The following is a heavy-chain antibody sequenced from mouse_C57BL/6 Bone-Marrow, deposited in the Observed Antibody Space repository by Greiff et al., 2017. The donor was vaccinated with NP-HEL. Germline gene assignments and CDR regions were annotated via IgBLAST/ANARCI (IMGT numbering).Heavy chain of an antibody. CDR2: ISRGGGGT. CDR1: GFAFTNYL. Sequence: QVQLQQSGAELVRPGTSVKVSCKASGFAFTNYLIEWVKQRPGKGLEWIGVISRGGGGTNYNAKLKSKATQTADKVSSTAYMQLSSLTSDDSAVYFCARRTDSNWYFDVWGTGTTVTVSS. J-gene: IGHJ1*03. V-gene: IGHV1-54*01. D-gene: IGHD2-5*01. CDR3: ARRTDSNWYFDV.